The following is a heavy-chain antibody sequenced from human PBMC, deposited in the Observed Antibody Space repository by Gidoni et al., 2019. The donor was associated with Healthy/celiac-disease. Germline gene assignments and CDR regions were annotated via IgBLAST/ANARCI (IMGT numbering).Heavy chain of an antibody. CDR3: ARLDNMVRGLPRGYFDL. CDR1: GYSFTTSW. Sequence: EVQLVQSGAAVKKPGESLKISCKGSGYSFTTSWIGWVRQMPGKGLEWMGIIYPGDSDTRYSPSFQGQVTISADKSISTAYLQWSSLKASDTAMYYCARLDNMVRGLPRGYFDLWGRGTLVTVSS. D-gene: IGHD3-10*01. CDR2: IYPGDSDT. J-gene: IGHJ2*01. V-gene: IGHV5-51*01.